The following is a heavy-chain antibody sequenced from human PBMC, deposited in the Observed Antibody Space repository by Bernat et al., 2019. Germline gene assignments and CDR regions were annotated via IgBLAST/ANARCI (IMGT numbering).Heavy chain of an antibody. Sequence: EQLLESGGGLVQPGGSLRLSCAASGFTFSSYGMHWVRQAPGKGLEWVAVISYDGSNKYYADSVKGRFTISRDNSKNTLYLQMNSLRAEDTAVYYCAKRSYYYDSSGYLVWGQGTLVTVSS. V-gene: IGHV3-30*18. CDR1: GFTFSSYG. CDR2: ISYDGSNK. J-gene: IGHJ4*02. CDR3: AKRSYYYDSSGYLV. D-gene: IGHD3-22*01.